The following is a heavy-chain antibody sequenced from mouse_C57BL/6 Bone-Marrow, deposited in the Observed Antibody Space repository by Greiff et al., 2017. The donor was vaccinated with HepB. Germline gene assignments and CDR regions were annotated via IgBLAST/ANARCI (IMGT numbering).Heavy chain of an antibody. V-gene: IGHV5-4*01. J-gene: IGHJ3*01. CDR3: ARDHNWDRAY. CDR1: GFTFSSYA. CDR2: ISDGGSYT. D-gene: IGHD4-1*01. Sequence: EVKLVESGGGLVKPGGSLKLSCAASGFTFSSYAMSWVRQTPEKRLEWVATISDGGSYTYYPDNVKGRFTISRDNAKNNLYLQMSHLKSEDTAMYYCARDHNWDRAYWGQGTLVTVSA.